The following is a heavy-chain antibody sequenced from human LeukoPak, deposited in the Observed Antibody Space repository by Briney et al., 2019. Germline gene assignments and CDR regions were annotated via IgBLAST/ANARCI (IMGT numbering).Heavy chain of an antibody. CDR1: GASMNSGSYH. Sequence: SEALSLTCTVSGASMNSGSYHWSWIRQPDGKGLEWIGHIYSSGSTNYNPSLKSRVTISIDTSKNRFSLRLTSATAADAAVYYCARDRDDYNPDEKYYYYYMDVWGKGTTVIFSS. D-gene: IGHD5-24*01. J-gene: IGHJ6*03. CDR3: ARDRDDYNPDEKYYYYYMDV. V-gene: IGHV4-61*09. CDR2: IYSSGST.